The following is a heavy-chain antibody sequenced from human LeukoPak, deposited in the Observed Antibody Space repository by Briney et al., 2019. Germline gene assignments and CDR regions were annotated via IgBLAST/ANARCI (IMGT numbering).Heavy chain of an antibody. D-gene: IGHD4-17*01. V-gene: IGHV1-69*13. CDR1: GGTFSSYA. J-gene: IGHJ3*02. CDR3: ARDPSLEYGDYVAWSKNAFDI. Sequence: ASVKVSCKASGGTFSSYAISWVRQAPGQGLEWMGGIIPIFGTANYAQKFQGRVTITADESTSTAYMELSSLRSEDTAVYYCARDPSLEYGDYVAWSKNAFDIWGQGTMVTVSS. CDR2: IIPIFGTA.